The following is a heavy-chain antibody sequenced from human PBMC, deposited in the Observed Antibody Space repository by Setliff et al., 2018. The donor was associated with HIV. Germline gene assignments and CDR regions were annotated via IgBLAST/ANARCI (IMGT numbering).Heavy chain of an antibody. CDR2: IYSGGMT. J-gene: IGHJ3*01. D-gene: IGHD6-13*01. CDR1: GVSVSSKY. CDR3: ARVEAAGSNWYYAFDV. Sequence: GGSLSLSCAASGVSVSSKYMSWVRQAPGKGLGWVSLIYSGGMTYYTDSVRDRFIISRDNSKNTVYLEMNSLRAEDTAVYYCARVEAAGSNWYYAFDVWGHGTMVTVSS. V-gene: IGHV3-66*01.